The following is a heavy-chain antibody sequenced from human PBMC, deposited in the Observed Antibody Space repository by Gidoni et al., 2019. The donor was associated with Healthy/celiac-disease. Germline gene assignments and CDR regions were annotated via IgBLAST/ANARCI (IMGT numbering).Heavy chain of an antibody. CDR2: ISSSSSYI. V-gene: IGHV3-21*01. CDR1: GFTFSSYS. CDR3: ARDLEEGGPRLLWFGEFTVSSGMDV. J-gene: IGHJ6*02. D-gene: IGHD3-10*01. Sequence: EVQLVESGGGLVKPGGSLRLSCAASGFTFSSYSMNWVRQAPGKGLEWVSSISSSSSYIYYADSLKGRFTISRDNAKNSLYLQMNSLRAEDTAVYYCARDLEEGGPRLLWFGEFTVSSGMDVWGQGTTVTVSS.